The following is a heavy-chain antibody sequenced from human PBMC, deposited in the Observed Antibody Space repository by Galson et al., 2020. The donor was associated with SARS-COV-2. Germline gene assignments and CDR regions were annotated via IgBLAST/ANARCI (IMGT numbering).Heavy chain of an antibody. J-gene: IGHJ4*02. CDR3: ARGESSSGLDY. CDR2: IIPILGIA. V-gene: IGHV1-69*04. Sequence: SVKVSCKASGGTFSSYAISWVRQAPGQGLEWMGRIIPILGIANYAQKFQGRVTITADKSTSTAYMELSSLRSEDTAVYYCARGESSSGLDYWGQGTLVTGSS. CDR1: GGTFSSYA. D-gene: IGHD6-19*01.